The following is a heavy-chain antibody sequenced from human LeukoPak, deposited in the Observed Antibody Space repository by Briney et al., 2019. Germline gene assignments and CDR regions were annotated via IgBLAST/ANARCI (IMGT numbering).Heavy chain of an antibody. V-gene: IGHV5-51*01. Sequence: GESLQISCKGSGYRFAIYWIGWVRPMPGKGLEWMGIIYPGDSDTRDSPSFQGQVTISADKSISTAYLQWSSLKASDTAIYYCARQSDYDSSGPTSSAFDIWGQGTMVTVSS. CDR2: IYPGDSDT. D-gene: IGHD3-22*01. CDR1: GYRFAIYW. CDR3: ARQSDYDSSGPTSSAFDI. J-gene: IGHJ3*02.